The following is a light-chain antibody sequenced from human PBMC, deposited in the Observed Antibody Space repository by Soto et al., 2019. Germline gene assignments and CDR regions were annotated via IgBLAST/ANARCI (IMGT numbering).Light chain of an antibody. J-gene: IGLJ1*01. V-gene: IGLV2-14*01. Sequence: QSVLTQPASVSGSPGQSITISCTGTSSDVGGYNYVSWYQQHPGKAPKLMIYDVSNRPSGVSNRFYGSKSGNTASLTISGLQAEDEADDYCSSYTSSSTLLYVFGTGTKLTVL. CDR2: DVS. CDR1: SSDVGGYNY. CDR3: SSYTSSSTLLYV.